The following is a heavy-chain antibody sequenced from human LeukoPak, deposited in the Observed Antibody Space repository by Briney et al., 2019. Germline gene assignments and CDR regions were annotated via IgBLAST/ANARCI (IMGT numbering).Heavy chain of an antibody. Sequence: GGSLRLPCAASGFPFSSYCVSWAPHARGEGREWVANIEQDGSEKYYVDSVKGRFTISRDNAKNTLYLQMNRLRAEDTAVYYCARRIIMVRCVTPFDDWGQGTLVTASS. CDR1: GFPFSSYC. D-gene: IGHD3-10*01. J-gene: IGHJ4*02. V-gene: IGHV3-7*01. CDR3: ARRIIMVRCVTPFDD. CDR2: IEQDGSEK.